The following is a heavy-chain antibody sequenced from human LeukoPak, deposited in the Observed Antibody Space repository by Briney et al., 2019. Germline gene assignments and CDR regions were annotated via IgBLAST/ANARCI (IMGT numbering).Heavy chain of an antibody. J-gene: IGHJ4*02. D-gene: IGHD3-9*01. V-gene: IGHV1-18*01. CDR2: ISAYNGNI. CDR3: AREGVEVLRYFDWLLVLPYYFDY. Sequence: ASVKVSCKASGYTFTSYGISWVRQAPGQGLEWMGWISAYNGNINYAQKLQGRVTMSTDTSTSTAYMELRSLRSDDTAVYYCAREGVEVLRYFDWLLVLPYYFDYWGQGTLVTVSS. CDR1: GYTFTSYG.